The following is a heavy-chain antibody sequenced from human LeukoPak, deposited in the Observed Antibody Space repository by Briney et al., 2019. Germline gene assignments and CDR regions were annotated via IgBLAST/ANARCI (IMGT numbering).Heavy chain of an antibody. Sequence: GGSLRLSCAASGFTFSSYAMSWVRQAPGKGLEWVSAISGSGGSTYYADSVKGRFTISRDNSKNTLYLQMNSLRAEDTAVYYCARDLPYSSSWYEGTRGDYWGQGTLVTVSS. CDR3: ARDLPYSSSWYEGTRGDY. J-gene: IGHJ4*02. D-gene: IGHD6-13*01. CDR2: ISGSGGST. V-gene: IGHV3-23*01. CDR1: GFTFSSYA.